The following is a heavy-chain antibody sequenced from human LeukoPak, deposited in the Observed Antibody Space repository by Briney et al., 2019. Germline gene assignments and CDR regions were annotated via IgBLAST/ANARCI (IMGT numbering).Heavy chain of an antibody. V-gene: IGHV3-23*01. CDR3: ARVTYDYYYGMDV. D-gene: IGHD3-16*01. J-gene: IGHJ6*02. CDR1: GFTFSSYA. CDR2: ISGSGGST. Sequence: QAGGSLRLSCAASGFTFSSYAMSWVRQAPGKGLEWVSAISGSGGSTYYADSVKGRFTISRHNSKNTLYLQMNSLRAEDTAVYYCARVTYDYYYGMDVWGQGTTVTVSS.